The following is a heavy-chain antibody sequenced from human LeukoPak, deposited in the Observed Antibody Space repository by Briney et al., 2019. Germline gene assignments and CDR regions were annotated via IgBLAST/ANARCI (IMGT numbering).Heavy chain of an antibody. CDR3: ATRMAYDSHCFDY. V-gene: IGHV1-24*01. D-gene: IGHD3-22*01. CDR1: GYTLTELS. CDR2: FDPEDGET. Sequence: ASVKVPCKVSGYTLTELSMHWVRQAPGKGLEWMGGFDPEDGETIYAQKFQGRVTMTEDTSTDTAYMELSSLRSEDTAVYYCATRMAYDSHCFDYWGQGTLVTVSS. J-gene: IGHJ4*02.